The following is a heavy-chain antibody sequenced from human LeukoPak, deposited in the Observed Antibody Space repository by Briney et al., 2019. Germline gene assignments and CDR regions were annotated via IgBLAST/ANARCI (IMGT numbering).Heavy chain of an antibody. V-gene: IGHV3-30*18. CDR3: AKPGSNLYYFDY. CDR1: GFTFSSYG. CDR2: ISPDGTYT. D-gene: IGHD3-10*01. J-gene: IGHJ4*02. Sequence: GGSLRLSCAASGFTFSSYGMHWVRQAPGKGLGWVTLISPDGTYTYYADSVKGRFTISRDNSKNTLYLQMDSLRSEATAVYYCAKPGSNLYYFDYWGQGTLVTVSS.